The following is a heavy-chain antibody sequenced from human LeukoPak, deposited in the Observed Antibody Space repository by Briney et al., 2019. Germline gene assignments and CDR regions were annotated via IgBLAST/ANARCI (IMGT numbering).Heavy chain of an antibody. CDR3: ARDYSSTSVLDS. D-gene: IGHD2-2*01. CDR1: GFVLSTYV. Sequence: GESLTLSSEPYGFVLSTYVDLCVRQALGKGLEWVAVISYDGSKKYYADPLKGRFTISRDNSKNTLFLQMNSLRAEDTAVYYCARDYSSTSVLDSWGQGTLVTVSS. CDR2: ISYDGSKK. V-gene: IGHV3-30*04. J-gene: IGHJ5*01.